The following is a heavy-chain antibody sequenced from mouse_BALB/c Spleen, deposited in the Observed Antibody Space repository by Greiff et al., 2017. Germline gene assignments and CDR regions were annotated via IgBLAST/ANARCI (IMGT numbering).Heavy chain of an antibody. CDR1: GFSLTGYG. Sequence: VKLMESGPGLVAPSQSLSITCTVSGFSLTGYGVNWVRQPPGKGLEWLGMIWGDGSTDYNSARKSRLSIIKDNTKSQVFLKMNSLQTADTARYYCARDTTATGFAYWGQGTLVTVSA. CDR3: ARDTTATGFAY. CDR2: IWGDGST. V-gene: IGHV2-6-7*01. D-gene: IGHD1-2*01. J-gene: IGHJ3*01.